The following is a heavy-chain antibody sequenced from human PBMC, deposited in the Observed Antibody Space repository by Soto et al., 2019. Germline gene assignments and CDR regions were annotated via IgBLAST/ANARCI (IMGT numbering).Heavy chain of an antibody. CDR3: ARIAMVRGVKVYYYYYMDV. J-gene: IGHJ6*03. V-gene: IGHV3-66*01. Sequence: GGSLRLCCSACGFTVSSNYMSWVRQAPGKGLEWVSVIYSGGSTYYADSVKGRFTISRDNSKNTLYLQMNSLRAENTAVYYCARIAMVRGVKVYYYYYMDVWGKGTTVTVSS. CDR2: IYSGGST. CDR1: GFTVSSNY. D-gene: IGHD3-10*01.